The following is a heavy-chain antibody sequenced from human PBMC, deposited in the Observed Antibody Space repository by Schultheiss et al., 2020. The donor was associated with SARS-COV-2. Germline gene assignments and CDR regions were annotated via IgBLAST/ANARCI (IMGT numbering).Heavy chain of an antibody. CDR3: ARAVAQDY. CDR1: GGSINSGGYY. D-gene: IGHD2-15*01. CDR2: IYYSGDT. Sequence: SETLSLTCTVSGGSINSGGYYWSWIRQHPGKGLEWIGYIYYSGDTSYNPSLKSRLTISGDTSKNQFSLKLSSVTAADTAVYYCARAVAQDYWGQGTLVTVSS. V-gene: IGHV4-31*03. J-gene: IGHJ4*02.